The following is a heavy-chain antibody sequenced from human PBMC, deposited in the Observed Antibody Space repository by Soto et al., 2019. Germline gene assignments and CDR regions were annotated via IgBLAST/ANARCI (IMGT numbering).Heavy chain of an antibody. CDR1: GFTFIRYS. D-gene: IGHD2-15*01. CDR2: ISSSSSYI. V-gene: IGHV3-21*01. Sequence: KPGGSLRISCVASGFTFIRYSMNWVRQAPGKGLEWVSSISSSSSYIYYADSVKGRFTISRDNAKNSLYLQMNSLRAEDTAVYYCALAESGNPFDYWGQGTLVTVSS. CDR3: ALAESGNPFDY. J-gene: IGHJ4*02.